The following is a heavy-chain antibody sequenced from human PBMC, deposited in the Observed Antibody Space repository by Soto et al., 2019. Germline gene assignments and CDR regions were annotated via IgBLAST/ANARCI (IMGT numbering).Heavy chain of an antibody. D-gene: IGHD5-18*01. CDR2: IWYDGSNK. V-gene: IGHV3-33*01. Sequence: QVQLVESGGGVVQPGRSLRLSCAASGFTFSSYGMHWVRQAPGKGLEWVAVIWYDGSNKYYADSVKGRFTISRDNCKNKLYLQMNSLRAEDTAVYYRASAAYTYPDANGKSDYWGQGTLVTVSS. J-gene: IGHJ4*02. CDR3: ASAAYTYPDANGKSDY. CDR1: GFTFSSYG.